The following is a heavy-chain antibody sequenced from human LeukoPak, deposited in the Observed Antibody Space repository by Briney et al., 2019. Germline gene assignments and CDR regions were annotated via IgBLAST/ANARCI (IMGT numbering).Heavy chain of an antibody. D-gene: IGHD4-11*01. J-gene: IGHJ4*02. CDR3: ARLSRYDYSIPFDY. CDR2: ISSSSSYI. Sequence: GGSLRLSCAAYGFTFSSYSMNWVRQAPGKGLEWVSSISSSSSYIYYADSVKGRFTISRDNAKNSLYLQMNSLRAEDTAVYYCARLSRYDYSIPFDYWGQGTLVTVSS. V-gene: IGHV3-21*01. CDR1: GFTFSSYS.